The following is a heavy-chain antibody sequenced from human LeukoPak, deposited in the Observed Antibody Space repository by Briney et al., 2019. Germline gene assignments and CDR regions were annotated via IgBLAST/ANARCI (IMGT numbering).Heavy chain of an antibody. J-gene: IGHJ4*02. Sequence: ASVKVSCKVSGGIFGSYAINWVRQAPGQGLEWLGRIIPIFDTPNYAQTFQGRVTISADKSTRTVYMGLTSLRSEDTALYYCAKGSRLREAGSYRFWGQGTLVTVSS. CDR3: AKGSRLREAGSYRF. CDR2: IIPIFDTP. V-gene: IGHV1-69*06. D-gene: IGHD3-16*02. CDR1: GGIFGSYA.